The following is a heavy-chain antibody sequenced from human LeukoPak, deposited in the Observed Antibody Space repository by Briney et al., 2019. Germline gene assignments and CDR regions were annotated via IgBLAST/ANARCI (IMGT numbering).Heavy chain of an antibody. CDR1: GYTFTSYG. CDR3: AREKLGQSPMDV. Sequence: ASVKVSCKASGYTFTSYGISWVRQAPGQGLEWMGWISAYNGNTNYAQKLQGRVTMATDTSTSTAYMELRSLRSDDTAVYYCAREKLGQSPMDVWGKGTTVTVSS. CDR2: ISAYNGNT. V-gene: IGHV1-18*01. J-gene: IGHJ6*03. D-gene: IGHD7-27*01.